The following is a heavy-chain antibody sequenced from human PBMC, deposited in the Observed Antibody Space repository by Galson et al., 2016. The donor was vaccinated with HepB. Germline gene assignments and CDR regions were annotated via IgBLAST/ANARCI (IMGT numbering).Heavy chain of an antibody. D-gene: IGHD6-19*01. V-gene: IGHV1-18*01. J-gene: IGHJ5*02. CDR2: INAHNGDA. CDR3: ARVSRSSKRWFDP. Sequence: SVKVSCKASGYTFTSYGITWVRQAPGQGLEWMGWINAHNGDADYARRFQGRVTMTTDTSTSTAYMELRSLRSDDTAVYYCARVSRSSKRWFDPWGQGTLVTVSS. CDR1: GYTFTSYG.